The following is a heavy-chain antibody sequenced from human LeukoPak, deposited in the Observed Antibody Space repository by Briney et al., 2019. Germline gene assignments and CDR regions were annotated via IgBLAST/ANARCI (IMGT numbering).Heavy chain of an antibody. Sequence: PSETLSLTCTVPGGSISSGSYYWSWIRQPAGKGLEWIGRIYTSGRTNYNPSLKSRVTISVDTSKNQFSLKLSSVTAADTAVYYCASIAVAGTPLDYWGQGTLVTVYS. CDR3: ASIAVAGTPLDY. V-gene: IGHV4-61*02. CDR1: GGSISSGSYY. J-gene: IGHJ4*02. D-gene: IGHD6-19*01. CDR2: IYTSGRT.